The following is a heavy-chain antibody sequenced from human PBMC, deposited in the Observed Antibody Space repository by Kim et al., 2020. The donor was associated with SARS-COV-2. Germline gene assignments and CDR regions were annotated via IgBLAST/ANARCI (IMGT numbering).Heavy chain of an antibody. CDR3: ARDRSRYSSSWYRFPTTNYYYYGMDV. J-gene: IGHJ6*02. CDR2: IYHSGST. Sequence: SETLSLTCAVSGGSISSSNWWSWVRQPPGKGLEWIGEIYHSGSTNYNPSLKSRVTISVDKSKNQFSLKLSSVTAADTAVYYCARDRSRYSSSWYRFPTTNYYYYGMDVWGQGTTVTVSS. V-gene: IGHV4-4*02. CDR1: GGSISSSNW. D-gene: IGHD6-13*01.